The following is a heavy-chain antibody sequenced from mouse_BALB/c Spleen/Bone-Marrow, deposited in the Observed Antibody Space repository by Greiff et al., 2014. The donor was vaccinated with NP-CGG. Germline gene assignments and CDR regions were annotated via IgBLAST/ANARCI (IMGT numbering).Heavy chain of an antibody. V-gene: IGHV1-67*01. CDR1: GYTFTDYA. CDR3: ARGRYDFAY. J-gene: IGHJ3*01. D-gene: IGHD2-3*01. Sequence: QVHVKQSGPELVRPGVSVKISCKGSGYTFTDYAMHWVKRSHAKSLEWIGVISTYSGNTNYNQKFKGKATMTVDKSSSTAYMELARLTSEDSAIYYCARGRYDFAYWGQGTLVTVSA. CDR2: ISTYSGNT.